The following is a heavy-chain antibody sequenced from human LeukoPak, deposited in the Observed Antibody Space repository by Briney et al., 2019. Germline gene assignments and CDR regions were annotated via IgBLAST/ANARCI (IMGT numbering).Heavy chain of an antibody. Sequence: SETLSLTCTVSGGSISSSSYYWGWIRQPPGKGLEWIGSIYYSGSTYYNPSLKSRVTISVDTSKNQFSLKLSSVTAADTAVYYCARQNDIVVVPAAIRAFDIWGQGTMVTVSS. J-gene: IGHJ3*02. CDR3: ARQNDIVVVPAAIRAFDI. CDR1: GGSISSSSYY. CDR2: IYYSGST. D-gene: IGHD2-2*02. V-gene: IGHV4-39*01.